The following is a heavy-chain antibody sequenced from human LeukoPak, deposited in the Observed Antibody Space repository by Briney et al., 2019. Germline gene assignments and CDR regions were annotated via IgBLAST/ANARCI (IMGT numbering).Heavy chain of an antibody. Sequence: SETLSLTCTVSGGSISSGSYYWSWIRQPAGKGLEWIGRIYTSGSTNYNPSLKSRVTISVDTSKNQFSLKLSSVTAADTAVYYCARFSGSYCDYWGQGTLVTVSS. CDR3: ARFSGSYCDY. CDR1: GGSISSGSYY. D-gene: IGHD3-10*01. CDR2: IYTSGST. J-gene: IGHJ4*02. V-gene: IGHV4-61*02.